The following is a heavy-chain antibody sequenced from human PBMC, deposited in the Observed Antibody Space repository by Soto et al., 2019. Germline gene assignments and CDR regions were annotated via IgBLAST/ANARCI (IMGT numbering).Heavy chain of an antibody. Sequence: GGSLRLSCAASGFTFGNYSMSWVRQAPGKGLEWVSIIGGGGTTTYCADSVKGRFTISRDNSKNTLYLQMNSLRAEDTAVYYCARRYCANGACFPLDYSGPGTLVTV. CDR3: ARRYCANGACFPLDY. V-gene: IGHV3-23*01. J-gene: IGHJ4*02. CDR2: IGGGGTTT. CDR1: GFTFGNYS. D-gene: IGHD2-8*01.